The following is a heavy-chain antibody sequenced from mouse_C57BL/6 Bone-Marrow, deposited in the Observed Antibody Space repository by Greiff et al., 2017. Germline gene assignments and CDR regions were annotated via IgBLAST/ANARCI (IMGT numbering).Heavy chain of an antibody. CDR2: INPSSGYT. Sequence: VKLVESGAELARPGASVKMSCKASGYTFTSYTMHWVKQRPGQGLEWIGYINPSSGYTKYNQKFKDKATLTADKSSSTAYMQLSSLTSEDSAVYYCARGAYYSNYEREMDYWGQGTSVTVSS. J-gene: IGHJ4*01. CDR1: GYTFTSYT. D-gene: IGHD2-5*01. CDR3: ARGAYYSNYEREMDY. V-gene: IGHV1-4*01.